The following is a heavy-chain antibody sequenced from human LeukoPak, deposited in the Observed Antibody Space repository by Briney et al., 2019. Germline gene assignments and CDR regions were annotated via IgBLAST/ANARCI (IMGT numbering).Heavy chain of an antibody. CDR1: GFTFSGNW. V-gene: IGHV3-74*01. D-gene: IGHD5-12*01. CDR2: LDSDASIT. Sequence: AGTLRLSRAASGFTFSGNWMHWVRQAPGNGLVWVSRLDSDASITNYEDSVKSRFTTTSENAKNTLYLQMKSLTAEDAAVYYCGRGPGYSGNFYGMDVWGQGTPVTVSS. CDR3: GRGPGYSGNFYGMDV. J-gene: IGHJ6*02.